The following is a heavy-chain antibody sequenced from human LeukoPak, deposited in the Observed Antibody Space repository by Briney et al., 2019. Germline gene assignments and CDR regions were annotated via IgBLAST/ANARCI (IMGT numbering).Heavy chain of an antibody. CDR3: ARELYGSGGTYYFDY. D-gene: IGHD3-10*01. CDR1: GYTFTSYG. J-gene: IGHJ4*02. V-gene: IGHV1-18*01. CDR2: ISAYNGNT. Sequence: ASAKVSCKASGYTFTSYGISWVRQAPGQGLEWMGWISAYNGNTNYAQKLQGRVTMTTDTSTSTAYMELRSLRSDDTAVYYCARELYGSGGTYYFDYWGQGTLVTVSS.